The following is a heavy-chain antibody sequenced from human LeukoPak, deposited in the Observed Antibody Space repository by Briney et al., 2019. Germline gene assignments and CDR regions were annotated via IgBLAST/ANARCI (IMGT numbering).Heavy chain of an antibody. CDR3: ARDIYSRSWYKDYFDY. CDR2: INPSWCST. Sequence: ASVKVSCKASGYTFTSYYMHWVRQAPGQGLEWMGIINPSWCSTSYAQKFQGRVIMTRDTSTRTVYMELSSLRSEDTAVYYCARDIYSRSWYKDYFDYWGQGTLVTVSS. CDR1: GYTFTSYY. V-gene: IGHV1-46*01. J-gene: IGHJ4*02. D-gene: IGHD6-13*01.